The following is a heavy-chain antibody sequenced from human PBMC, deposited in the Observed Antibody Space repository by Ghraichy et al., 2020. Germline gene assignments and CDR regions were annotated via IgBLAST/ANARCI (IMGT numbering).Heavy chain of an antibody. Sequence: GGSLRLYCAASGFTFGSYWMSWVRQAPGKGLEGVANIKQYGSEKYYVDTVKGRFTISRDNGKNSLYLQMNSLRAEDTAVYYCARCDGNYFYGMDVWGQGTTVTVSS. V-gene: IGHV3-7*03. CDR2: IKQYGSEK. J-gene: IGHJ6*02. CDR1: GFTFGSYW. D-gene: IGHD2-15*01. CDR3: ARCDGNYFYGMDV.